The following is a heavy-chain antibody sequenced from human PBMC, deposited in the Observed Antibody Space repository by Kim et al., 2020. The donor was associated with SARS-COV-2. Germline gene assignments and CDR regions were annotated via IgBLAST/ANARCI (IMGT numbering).Heavy chain of an antibody. V-gene: IGHV3-23*01. J-gene: IGHJ4*02. D-gene: IGHD7-27*01. Sequence: DSTYYGDSVKGRFTISRDNSKNTLYLQMNSLSAGDTAVYYCAKVSPVLTFWGQGILVTVSS. CDR3: AKVSPVLTF. CDR2: DST.